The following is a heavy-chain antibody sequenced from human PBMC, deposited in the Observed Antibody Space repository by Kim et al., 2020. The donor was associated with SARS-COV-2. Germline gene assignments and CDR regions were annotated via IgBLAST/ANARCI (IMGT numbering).Heavy chain of an antibody. CDR1: GGSISSSSYY. J-gene: IGHJ4*02. CDR2: IYYSGST. V-gene: IGHV4-39*01. Sequence: SETLSLTCTVSGGSISSSSYYWGWIRQPPGKGLEWIGSIYYSGSTYYNPSLKSRVTISVDTSKNQFSLKLSSVTAADTAVYYCARHFALYNYDYVWGSYRYYYFDYWGQGTLVTVSS. D-gene: IGHD3-16*02. CDR3: ARHFALYNYDYVWGSYRYYYFDY.